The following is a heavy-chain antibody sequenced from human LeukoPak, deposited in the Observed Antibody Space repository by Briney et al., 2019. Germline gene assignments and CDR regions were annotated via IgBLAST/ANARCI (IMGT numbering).Heavy chain of an antibody. J-gene: IGHJ4*02. Sequence: LAGGSLRLSCAASGFTFSSYWMSWVRQAPGRGLEWVANIKQDGSEKTYVDSVEGRFTISRDNAKKSLYLQMNSLRAEDTAVYYCVRDSHFYDTLTGYYYWGQGTLVTVSS. CDR2: IKQDGSEK. CDR1: GFTFSSYW. CDR3: VRDSHFYDTLTGYYY. V-gene: IGHV3-7*03. D-gene: IGHD3-9*01.